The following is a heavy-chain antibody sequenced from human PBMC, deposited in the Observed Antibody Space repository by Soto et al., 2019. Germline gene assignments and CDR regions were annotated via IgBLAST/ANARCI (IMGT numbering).Heavy chain of an antibody. J-gene: IGHJ4*02. Sequence: SETLSLTCTVSGGSISSGGYYWSWIRQHPGKGLEWIGYIYYSGSTYYDPSLKSRVTISVDTSKNQFSLKLSSVTAADTAVYYCARGFNGGNLYYFDYWGLGTLVTVSS. CDR3: ARGFNGGNLYYFDY. V-gene: IGHV4-31*03. D-gene: IGHD2-21*02. CDR2: IYYSGST. CDR1: GGSISSGGYY.